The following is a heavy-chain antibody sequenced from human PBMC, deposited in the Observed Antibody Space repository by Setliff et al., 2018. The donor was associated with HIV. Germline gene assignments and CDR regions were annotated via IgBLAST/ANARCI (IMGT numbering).Heavy chain of an antibody. Sequence: PSETLSLTCSVSGDSISNSAYFWGWIRQPSGKGLEYIGSIYYNGDTYYNPSLKRRVTISVDTSNNQFSLKLRSVTAADTAVYYCARGDMPRVVRGVIFRLTYFQHWGQGTLVTVSS. D-gene: IGHD3-10*01. CDR2: IYYNGDT. J-gene: IGHJ1*01. V-gene: IGHV4-39*02. CDR1: GDSISNSAYF. CDR3: ARGDMPRVVRGVIFRLTYFQH.